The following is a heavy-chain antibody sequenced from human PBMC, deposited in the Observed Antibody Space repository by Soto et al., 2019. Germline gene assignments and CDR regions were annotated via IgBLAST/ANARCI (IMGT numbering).Heavy chain of an antibody. J-gene: IGHJ5*02. CDR3: ARGHDFWSGYYRENWFDP. D-gene: IGHD3-3*01. CDR1: GGSISSYY. V-gene: IGHV4-59*01. CDR2: IYYSGST. Sequence: SETLSLTCTVSGGSISSYYWSWIRQPPGKGLEWIGYIYYSGSTNYNPSLKSRVTISVDTSKNQFSLKLSSVTAADTAVYYCARGHDFWSGYYRENWFDPWGEGTLVTVSS.